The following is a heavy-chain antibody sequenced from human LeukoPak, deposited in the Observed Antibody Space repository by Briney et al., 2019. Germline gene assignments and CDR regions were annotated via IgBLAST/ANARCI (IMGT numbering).Heavy chain of an antibody. CDR3: ARNRSTSRYYHGMDV. CDR1: DSTFSSFS. V-gene: IGHV3-21*01. J-gene: IGHJ6*02. Sequence: GGSLRLSCAASDSTFSSFSMRWVRQAPGKGLFWVAAISSRSAHIYYADPVKGRFTISRDNAKKSLYLEMNNLRADDTAVYYCARNRSTSRYYHGMDVWGPGTTVIVSS. CDR2: ISSRSAHI. D-gene: IGHD2-2*01.